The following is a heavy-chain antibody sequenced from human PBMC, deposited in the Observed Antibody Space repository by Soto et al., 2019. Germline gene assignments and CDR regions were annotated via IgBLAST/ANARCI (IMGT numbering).Heavy chain of an antibody. CDR1: GYTFTGYY. D-gene: IGHD1-1*01. J-gene: IGHJ6*02. V-gene: IGHV1-2*02. Sequence: ASVKVSCKASGYTFTGYYMHWVRQAPGQGLEWMGWINPNSGGTNYAQKFQGRVTMTRDTSITTAYMELSRLRSDDTAVYYCAAAYPGTHYGMDVWGQGTTVTVSS. CDR2: INPNSGGT. CDR3: AAAYPGTHYGMDV.